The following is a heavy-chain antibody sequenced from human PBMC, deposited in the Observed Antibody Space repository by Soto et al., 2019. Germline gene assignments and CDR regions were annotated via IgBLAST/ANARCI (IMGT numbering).Heavy chain of an antibody. J-gene: IGHJ4*02. V-gene: IGHV4-59*01. CDR3: ARAPDTAMVHDH. CDR1: VGSNMRYY. Sequence: SETLGLTCTFSVGSNMRYYAICIRQPPGKGLEWIGYIYYSGSTNYNPSLKSRVTISVDTSKNQFSLKLSSVTAADTAVYYCARAPDTAMVHDHWGQGTLVTVSS. CDR2: IYYSGST. D-gene: IGHD5-18*01.